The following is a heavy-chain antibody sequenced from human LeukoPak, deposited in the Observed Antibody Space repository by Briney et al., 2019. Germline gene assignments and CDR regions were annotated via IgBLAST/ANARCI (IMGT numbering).Heavy chain of an antibody. D-gene: IGHD6-13*01. J-gene: IGHJ6*02. V-gene: IGHV1-2*04. Sequence: ASVKVSCKASGYTFTGYYMHWVRQAPGQGLEWMGWINPNSGGTNYAQKFQGWVTMTRDTSISTAYMELSRLRSDDTAVYYCAIPHGGIAAAGTHPNYYYYGMDVWGQGTTVTVSS. CDR3: AIPHGGIAAAGTHPNYYYYGMDV. CDR2: INPNSGGT. CDR1: GYTFTGYY.